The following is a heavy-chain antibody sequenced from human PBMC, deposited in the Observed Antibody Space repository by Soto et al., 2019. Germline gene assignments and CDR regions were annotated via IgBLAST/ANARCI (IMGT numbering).Heavy chain of an antibody. CDR2: IDPSDSHT. CDR1: GYTFSNYW. J-gene: IGHJ6*02. CDR3: ARLGVFEVVPPYYYYGMDV. D-gene: IGHD3-3*01. V-gene: IGHV5-10-1*01. Sequence: PGEPLKISCKDSGYTFSNYWINWVRQMPWKGLEWMGRIDPSDSHTKYSPSFEGHVTISADKSINTAYLQWSSLKASDTAIYYCARLGVFEVVPPYYYYGMDVWGQGPRSPSP.